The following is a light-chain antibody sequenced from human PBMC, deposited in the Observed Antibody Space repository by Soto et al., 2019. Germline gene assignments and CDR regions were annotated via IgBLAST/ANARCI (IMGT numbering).Light chain of an antibody. CDR3: QQFRNWPWT. CDR2: GAS. CDR1: QSISIN. J-gene: IGKJ1*01. V-gene: IGKV3D-15*01. Sequence: IVLTQSPGTLSVSPGDRVTLSCRASQSISINLPWYQHKPGQAPRLLIHGASTRATGVPARISGSGSGTEFTLTISSLQSEDFAVYYCQQFRNWPWTFGQGTKVDI.